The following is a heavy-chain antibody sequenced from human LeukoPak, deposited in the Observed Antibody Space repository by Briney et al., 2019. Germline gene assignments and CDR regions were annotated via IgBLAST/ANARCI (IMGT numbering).Heavy chain of an antibody. CDR3: ARDPFIMVRGVIT. CDR2: INPTGGST. Sequence: GASVKVSCKASGYTFTSYYMHWVRQAPGQGLEWMGLINPTGGSTGYAQKFQGRVTMTRDMSTSTVYMELSSLRSEDTAVYYCARDPFIMVRGVITWGQGTLVTVSS. CDR1: GYTFTSYY. V-gene: IGHV1-46*01. J-gene: IGHJ5*02. D-gene: IGHD3-10*01.